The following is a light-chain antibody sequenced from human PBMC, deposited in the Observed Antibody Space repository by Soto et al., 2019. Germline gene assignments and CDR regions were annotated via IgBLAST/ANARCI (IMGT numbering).Light chain of an antibody. Sequence: EIVLTQSPGTLSLSPGERATLSCRASQSVSSNYLAWYQQSPGQAPRLLIYGASSRATGIPDRFSGSGSGTDFTLTISRLEPEDFAMYYCHQYGSSPLTFGGGTKVDI. V-gene: IGKV3-20*01. CDR3: HQYGSSPLT. J-gene: IGKJ4*01. CDR1: QSVSSNY. CDR2: GAS.